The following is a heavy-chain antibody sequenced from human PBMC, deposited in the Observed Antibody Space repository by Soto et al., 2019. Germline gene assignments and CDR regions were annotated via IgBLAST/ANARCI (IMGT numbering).Heavy chain of an antibody. J-gene: IGHJ4*02. Sequence: ASVKVSCKASGYTFTSYAMHWVRQAPGQRLERMGWINAGNGNTKYSQKFQGRVTITRDTSASTAYMELSSLRSEDTAVYYCARDPYYYDSSGYYGPFDYWGQGTLVTVSS. CDR2: INAGNGNT. D-gene: IGHD3-22*01. CDR1: GYTFTSYA. CDR3: ARDPYYYDSSGYYGPFDY. V-gene: IGHV1-3*01.